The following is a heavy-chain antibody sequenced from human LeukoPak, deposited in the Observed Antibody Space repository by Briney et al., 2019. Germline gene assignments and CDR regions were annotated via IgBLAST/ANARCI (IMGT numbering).Heavy chain of an antibody. CDR1: GGTFSSYA. Sequence: SVKVSCTASGGTFSSYAISWVRQAPGQGLEWMGGIIPIFGTANYAQKFQGRVTITTDESTSTAYMELSSLRSEDTAVYYSARSRVYDILTGYYCWGQGTLVTVSS. CDR3: ARSRVYDILTGYYC. V-gene: IGHV1-69*05. D-gene: IGHD3-9*01. J-gene: IGHJ4*02. CDR2: IIPIFGTA.